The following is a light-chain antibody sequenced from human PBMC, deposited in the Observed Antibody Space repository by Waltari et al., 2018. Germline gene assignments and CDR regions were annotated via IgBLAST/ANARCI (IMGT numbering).Light chain of an antibody. V-gene: IGKV3-11*01. Sequence: DIVLTQSPATLSLSRGERATLSCRTRHSISTYLAWYQQKPGQAPRLLLANAANKTTGIPARFSGSGTGTDFTLTVSSLEREDFAVYYCQQRGSWPLTFGGGTKVEIK. CDR2: NAA. CDR3: QQRGSWPLT. CDR1: HSISTY. J-gene: IGKJ4*01.